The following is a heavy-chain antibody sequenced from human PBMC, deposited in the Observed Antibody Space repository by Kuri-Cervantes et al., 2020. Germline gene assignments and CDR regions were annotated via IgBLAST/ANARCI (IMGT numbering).Heavy chain of an antibody. CDR2: ITYDGSNK. D-gene: IGHD2/OR15-2a*01. V-gene: IGHV3-30*18. Sequence: GESLKISCAASGFTFSSYGMHWVRQAPGKGLEWVAVITYDGSNKYYADSVKGRFTISRDNSKNTLYLHMNSLGAEDTAVYYFAKQLSYGLDSRWVDNWGQGTLVTVSS. CDR1: GFTFSSYG. CDR3: AKQLSYGLDSRWVDN. J-gene: IGHJ4*02.